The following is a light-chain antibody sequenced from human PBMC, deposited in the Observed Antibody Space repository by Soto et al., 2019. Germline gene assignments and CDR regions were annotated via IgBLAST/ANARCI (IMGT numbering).Light chain of an antibody. CDR3: CSFAGSGTFYV. J-gene: IGLJ1*01. V-gene: IGLV2-23*01. Sequence: QSVLTQPASVSGSPGQSITISCTGTSSDNGSYNFVSWYQQHPGKAPKLMIYEGSKRPSGVSNRFSGSKSGNTASLTISGLQAEDEADYYCCSFAGSGTFYVFGTGTKVTVL. CDR2: EGS. CDR1: SSDNGSYNF.